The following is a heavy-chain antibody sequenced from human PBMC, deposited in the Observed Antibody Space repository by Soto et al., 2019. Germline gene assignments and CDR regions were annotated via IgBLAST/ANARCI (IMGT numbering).Heavy chain of an antibody. Sequence: VESLKISCKGSGYSFTSYWISWVRQMPGKGLEWMGIIYPGDSDTRYSPSFQGQVTISADKSISTAYLQWSSLKASDTAMYYRARTSAAGKYYYGMDVWGQGTTVTVSS. CDR2: IYPGDSDT. D-gene: IGHD6-13*01. V-gene: IGHV5-51*01. CDR3: ARTSAAGKYYYGMDV. CDR1: GYSFTSYW. J-gene: IGHJ6*02.